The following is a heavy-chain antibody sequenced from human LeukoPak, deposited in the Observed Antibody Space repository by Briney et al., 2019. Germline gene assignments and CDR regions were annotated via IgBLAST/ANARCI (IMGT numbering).Heavy chain of an antibody. J-gene: IGHJ4*02. CDR2: INPNSGGT. D-gene: IGHD3-22*01. Sequence: ASVKVSCKASGYTFTGYYIHWVRQAPGQGLEWMGRINPNSGGTNYAQRFQGRVTMTRDTSISTAYMELARLRSDDTAVYFCATYYSDTSARDWGQGTLVTVSS. V-gene: IGHV1-2*02. CDR1: GYTFTGYY. CDR3: ATYYSDTSARD.